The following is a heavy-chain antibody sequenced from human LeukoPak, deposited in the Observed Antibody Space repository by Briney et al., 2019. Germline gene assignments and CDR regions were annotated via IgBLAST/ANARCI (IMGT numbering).Heavy chain of an antibody. D-gene: IGHD3-10*01. CDR3: ARERRHGSGSPYALSYGMDV. CDR2: IGTAGDT. Sequence: GGSLRLSCAASGFTFSSYDMHWVRQATGKGLEWVSAIGTAGDTYYPGSVKGRFTISRENAKNSLYLQMNSLRVGDTAVYYCARERRHGSGSPYALSYGMDVWGQGTTVTVSS. J-gene: IGHJ6*02. CDR1: GFTFSSYD. V-gene: IGHV3-13*01.